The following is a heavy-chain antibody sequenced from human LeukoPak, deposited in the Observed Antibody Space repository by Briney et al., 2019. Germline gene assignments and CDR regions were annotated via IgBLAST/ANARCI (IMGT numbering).Heavy chain of an antibody. D-gene: IGHD2-15*01. Sequence: SETLSLTCTVSGGSISSYYWSWIRQPPGQGLKWLGYIYYSGSTNYNPSLKSRVTISVDTSKNQFSLKLSSVTAADTAVYYCARDLGYCSGGSCYRDAFDIWGQGTMVTVSS. CDR2: IYYSGST. J-gene: IGHJ3*02. V-gene: IGHV4-59*01. CDR3: ARDLGYCSGGSCYRDAFDI. CDR1: GGSISSYY.